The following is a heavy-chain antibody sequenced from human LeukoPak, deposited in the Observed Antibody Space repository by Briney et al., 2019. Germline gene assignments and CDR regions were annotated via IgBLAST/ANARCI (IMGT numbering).Heavy chain of an antibody. CDR1: VYSLSSGYY. D-gene: IGHD2-2*01. CDR2: IYHSGST. J-gene: IGHJ5*02. V-gene: IGHV4-38-2*02. CDR3: ARRVVVPGAKWFDP. Sequence: SDTLSLTRTVSVYSLSSGYYWGWIRPPPGKGLEWIGSIYHSGSTYYNPSLKSRVTISVDTSKNQFSLKLSSVTAADTAVYYCARRVVVPGAKWFDPWGQGTLVTVSS.